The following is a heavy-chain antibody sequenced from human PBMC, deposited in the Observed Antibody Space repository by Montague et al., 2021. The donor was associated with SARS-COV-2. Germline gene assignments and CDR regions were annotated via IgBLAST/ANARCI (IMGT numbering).Heavy chain of an antibody. CDR3: ARSLISASGTGSNFDS. V-gene: IGHV4-39*07. CDR1: GGSISDSNYL. J-gene: IGHJ4*02. D-gene: IGHD6-13*01. CDR2: IHYSGT. Sequence: SETLSLTCTVSGGSISDSNYLWGWIRQPPGKGLEWIGDIHYSGTYYNPSLRSRVTMSRDLSENQFSLRLRSVTAADTALYYCARSLISASGTGSNFDSWGQGTRAPVS.